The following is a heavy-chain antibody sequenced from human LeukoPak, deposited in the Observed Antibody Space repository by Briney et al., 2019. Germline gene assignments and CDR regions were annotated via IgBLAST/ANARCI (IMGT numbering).Heavy chain of an antibody. CDR3: ARRITIFGVAHDAFDI. V-gene: IGHV3-21*01. J-gene: IGHJ3*02. D-gene: IGHD3-3*01. CDR2: ISSSSSYI. Sequence: GGSLRLSCAASGFTFSSYSMNWVRQAPGKGLEWVSSISSSSSYIYYADSVKGRFTISRDNAKNSLYLQMNSLRAEHTAVYYCARRITIFGVAHDAFDIWGQGTMVTVSS. CDR1: GFTFSSYS.